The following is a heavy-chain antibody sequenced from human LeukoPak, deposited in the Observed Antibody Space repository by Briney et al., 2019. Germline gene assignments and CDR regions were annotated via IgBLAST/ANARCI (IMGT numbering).Heavy chain of an antibody. CDR3: ARGVEQQLVRLQFVRSYYYYMDV. J-gene: IGHJ6*03. V-gene: IGHV1-2*02. D-gene: IGHD6-13*01. CDR1: GYTFTGYY. Sequence: ASVKVSCKASGYTFTGYYMHWVRQAPGQGLEWMGWINPNSGGTNYAQKFQGRVTMTRDTSISTAYMELSRLRSDDTAVYYCARGVEQQLVRLQFVRSYYYYMDVWGKGTTVTISS. CDR2: INPNSGGT.